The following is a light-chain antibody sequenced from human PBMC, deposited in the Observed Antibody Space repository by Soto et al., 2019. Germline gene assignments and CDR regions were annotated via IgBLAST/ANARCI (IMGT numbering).Light chain of an antibody. CDR2: LAS. Sequence: DTQMTQSPSSLSASVGDRVTITCRASQDIRTDLAWYQQKPGKAPKRLIYLASNLQSGVPSRFSGSGSGTEFTLTISSXQPADFGTYFCLQHNSYPITFGPGTKVDTK. V-gene: IGKV1-17*01. CDR1: QDIRTD. CDR3: LQHNSYPIT. J-gene: IGKJ3*01.